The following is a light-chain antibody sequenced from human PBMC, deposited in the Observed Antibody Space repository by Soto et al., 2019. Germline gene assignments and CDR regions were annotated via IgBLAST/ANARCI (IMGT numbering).Light chain of an antibody. CDR3: QSYDNTLGGHVL. J-gene: IGLJ2*01. CDR2: GTA. CDR1: SSNIGANFD. V-gene: IGLV1-40*01. Sequence: QSVLTQPPSVSGAPGQTVIISCTGSSSNIGANFDVHWYQQLPGAAPKLLLSGTANRPSGVPDRFSASKSGTSASLAITGLQAEDEADYYCQSYDNTLGGHVLFGGGTKLTVL.